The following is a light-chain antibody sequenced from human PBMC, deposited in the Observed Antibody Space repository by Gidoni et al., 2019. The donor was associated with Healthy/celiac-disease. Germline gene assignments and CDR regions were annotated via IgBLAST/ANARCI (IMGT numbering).Light chain of an antibody. CDR3: QPADSSGTYNVV. Sequence: SYELTQPPSVSVSPGQTARITCSGDALPKQYAYWYQQKPGQAPVLVIYKDSERPSGIPERFSGSSSGTTVTLTISGVQEEDEADYYCQPADSSGTYNVVFGGGTKLTVL. V-gene: IGLV3-25*03. CDR1: ALPKQY. J-gene: IGLJ2*01. CDR2: KDS.